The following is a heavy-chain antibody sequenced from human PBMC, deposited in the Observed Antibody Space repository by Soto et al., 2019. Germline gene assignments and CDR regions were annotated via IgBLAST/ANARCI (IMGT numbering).Heavy chain of an antibody. CDR2: NYYSGIT. D-gene: IGHD3-10*01. J-gene: IGHJ4*02. CDR1: GGSISSGGYY. Sequence: SETLSLTCTVSGGSISSGGYYWTWIRQHPGKGLEWIGYNYYSGITYYNPSLKSRLTISLGRSKSEVSLKLTSVTAADTAVYYCTSDYTLRSYRFDYWGRGILVTVSS. V-gene: IGHV4-31*03. CDR3: TSDYTLRSYRFDY.